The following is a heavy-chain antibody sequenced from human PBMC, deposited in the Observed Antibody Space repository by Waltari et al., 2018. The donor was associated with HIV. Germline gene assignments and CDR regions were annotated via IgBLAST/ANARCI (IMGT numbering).Heavy chain of an antibody. CDR2: ITGSGGTS. CDR1: GFTFSSYV. D-gene: IGHD6-19*01. CDR3: ARALWDISGLHYFDS. J-gene: IGHJ4*02. V-gene: IGHV3-23*01. Sequence: EVQLLESGGGLVQPGGSLSLSCAASGFTFSSYVMPWVSQAPGKGLEWVSGITGSGGTSYLADSVKGRFTLSTDRSKNTLYLHMSSLKAEDTAVYYCARALWDISGLHYFDSWGQGTLVTVSS.